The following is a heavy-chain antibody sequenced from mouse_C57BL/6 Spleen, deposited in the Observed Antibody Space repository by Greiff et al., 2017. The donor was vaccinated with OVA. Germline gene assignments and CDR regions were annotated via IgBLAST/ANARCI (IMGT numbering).Heavy chain of an antibody. D-gene: IGHD2-5*01. J-gene: IGHJ4*01. CDR3: ARWRVYSNYGSYAMDY. CDR1: GYAFSSSW. CDR2: IYPGDGDT. V-gene: IGHV1-82*01. Sequence: VKLVESGPELVKPGASVKISCKASGYAFSSSWMNWVKQRPGKGLEWIGRIYPGDGDTNYNGKFKGKATLTADKSSSTAYMQLSSLTSEDSAVYFCARWRVYSNYGSYAMDYWGQGTSVTVSS.